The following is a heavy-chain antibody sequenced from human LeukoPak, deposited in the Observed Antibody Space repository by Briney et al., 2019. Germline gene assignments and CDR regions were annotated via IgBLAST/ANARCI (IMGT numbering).Heavy chain of an antibody. CDR1: GGSISSSSYY. Sequence: SETLSPTCTVSGGSISSSSYYWGWIRQPPGKGLEWIGSIYYSGSTYYNPSLKSRVTISVDTSKNQFSLKLSSVTAADTAVYYCARRALWPTPDYWGQGTLVTVSS. D-gene: IGHD5-18*01. CDR2: IYYSGST. CDR3: ARRALWPTPDY. V-gene: IGHV4-39*01. J-gene: IGHJ4*02.